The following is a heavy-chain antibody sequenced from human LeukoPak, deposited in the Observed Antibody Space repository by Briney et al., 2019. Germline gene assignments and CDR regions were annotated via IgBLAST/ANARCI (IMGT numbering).Heavy chain of an antibody. CDR3: AKALNYWYFDL. J-gene: IGHJ2*01. V-gene: IGHV3-23*01. CDR2: SGGDGGST. Sequence: GGSLRLSCAASGFTFSSYAMNWVRQAPGKGLERVSASGGDGGSTYADSVKGQFTISRGNSKNTLYLQMNSLRAEDTATYYCAKALNYWYFDLWGRGNLVTVSS. CDR1: GFTFSSYA.